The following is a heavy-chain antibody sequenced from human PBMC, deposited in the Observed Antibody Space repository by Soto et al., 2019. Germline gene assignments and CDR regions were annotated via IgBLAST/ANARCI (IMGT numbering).Heavy chain of an antibody. J-gene: IGHJ6*02. Sequence: GGSLRLSCAASGFIFSSYWMHWVRQAPGKGLVWVSRMSTDGSSTSYVDSVKGRFTISRDNAQNTLYLQMNSPRDEYTAVYFCARVHFYSFYFYYGKDVWGQATMDTVSS. CDR3: ARVHFYSFYFYYGKDV. D-gene: IGHD4-4*01. V-gene: IGHV3-74*01. CDR2: MSTDGSST. CDR1: GFIFSSYW.